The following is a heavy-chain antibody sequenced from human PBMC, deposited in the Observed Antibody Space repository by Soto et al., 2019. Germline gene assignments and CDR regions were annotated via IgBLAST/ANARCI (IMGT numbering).Heavy chain of an antibody. CDR3: ARDLGYYDFWSGPFNWFDP. J-gene: IGHJ5*02. CDR2: IYHSGST. D-gene: IGHD3-3*01. CDR1: GYSISSGYY. Sequence: SETLSLTCAVSGYSISSGYYWGWIRQPPGKGLEWIGSIYHSGSTYYNPSLKSRVTISVDTSKDQFSLKLSSVTAADTAVYYCARDLGYYDFWSGPFNWFDPWGQGTLVTVSS. V-gene: IGHV4-38-2*02.